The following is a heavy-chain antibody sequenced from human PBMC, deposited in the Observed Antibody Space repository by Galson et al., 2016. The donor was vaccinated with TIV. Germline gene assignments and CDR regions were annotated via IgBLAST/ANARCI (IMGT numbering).Heavy chain of an antibody. Sequence: SLRLSCAASGFTFRSYAMTWVRQVTGKGLEWVSSISGSGDSTYYADSVKGRLTISRDNSKNTPYLQMNSLRAEDTAVYYCAKSHFYFYERMDYWGQGTLVTVSS. J-gene: IGHJ4*02. V-gene: IGHV3-23*01. CDR3: AKSHFYFYERMDY. D-gene: IGHD2/OR15-2a*01. CDR1: GFTFRSYA. CDR2: ISGSGDST.